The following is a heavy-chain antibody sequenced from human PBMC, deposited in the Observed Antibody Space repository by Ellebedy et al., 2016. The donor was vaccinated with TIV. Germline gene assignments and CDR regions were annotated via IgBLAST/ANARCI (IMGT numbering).Heavy chain of an antibody. Sequence: GESLKISCAASGFTFSPYSMNWVRQAPGKGLEWVSSIDGSSRYIYDADSVKGRFTISRDNAKNSVLLQMNSLRAEDTAMYYCTRDRYWGGFDYWGQGNLVTVSS. V-gene: IGHV3-21*04. D-gene: IGHD2-15*01. CDR3: TRDRYWGGFDY. J-gene: IGHJ4*02. CDR1: GFTFSPYS. CDR2: IDGSSRYI.